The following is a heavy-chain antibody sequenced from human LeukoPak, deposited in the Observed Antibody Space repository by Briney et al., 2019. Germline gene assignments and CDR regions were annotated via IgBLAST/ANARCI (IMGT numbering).Heavy chain of an antibody. CDR3: ARSLWLDPDYYYYYMDV. CDR2: IIPIFGTA. V-gene: IGHV1-69*05. J-gene: IGHJ6*03. D-gene: IGHD6-19*01. Sequence: SVKVSCKASGGTFSSYAISWVRQAPGQGLEWMGGIIPIFGTANYAQKFQGRVTITTDESTSTAYMELSSLRSEDTAVYYCARSLWLDPDYYYYYMDVWGQGTLVTVSS. CDR1: GGTFSSYA.